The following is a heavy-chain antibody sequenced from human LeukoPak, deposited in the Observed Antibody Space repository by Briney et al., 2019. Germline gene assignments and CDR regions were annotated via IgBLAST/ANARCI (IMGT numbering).Heavy chain of an antibody. CDR2: ISAYNGNT. V-gene: IGHV1-18*01. CDR1: GYTFTSYG. CDR3: ARENRDFSSSWFDY. J-gene: IGHJ4*02. Sequence: ASVKVSCKASGYTFTSYGISWVRQAPGQGLEWMGWISAYNGNTNYAQKLQGRVTMTTDTSTSTAYMELRSLRSDDTAVYYCARENRDFSSSWFDYWGQGTLVTVSS. D-gene: IGHD6-13*01.